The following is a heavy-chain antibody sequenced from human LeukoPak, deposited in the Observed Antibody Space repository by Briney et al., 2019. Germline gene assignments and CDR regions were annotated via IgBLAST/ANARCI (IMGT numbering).Heavy chain of an antibody. CDR1: GFTFSNYA. V-gene: IGHV3-23*01. Sequence: PGASLRLSCAASGFTFSNYAMSWVRQAPGKGLEWVSAITGSGGNTYYAGSVKGRFTISRDNSKNTVFLQMNSLRHEDTAIYYCVIWGDYDVLTGYYVSDYWGQGTLVTVSS. J-gene: IGHJ4*02. CDR2: ITGSGGNT. D-gene: IGHD3-9*01. CDR3: VIWGDYDVLTGYYVSDY.